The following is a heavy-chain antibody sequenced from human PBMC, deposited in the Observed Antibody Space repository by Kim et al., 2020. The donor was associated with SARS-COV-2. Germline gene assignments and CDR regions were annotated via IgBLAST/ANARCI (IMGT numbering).Heavy chain of an antibody. CDR1: GFTFRNYA. CDR2: IKHDGSTK. V-gene: IGHV3-30-3*01. Sequence: GGSLRLSCAASGFTFRNYAMVWVRQAPGKGLECVAAIKHDGSTKHYADSVKGRFTISRDNPKNTLYLQMDSLRAEDTAVYFCADHCKVDVWGQRTTVTV. J-gene: IGHJ6*02. D-gene: IGHD2-21*01. CDR3: ADHCKVDV.